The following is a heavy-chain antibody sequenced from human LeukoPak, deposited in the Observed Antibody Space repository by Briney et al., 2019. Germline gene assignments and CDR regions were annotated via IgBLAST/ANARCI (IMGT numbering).Heavy chain of an antibody. D-gene: IGHD3-10*01. CDR3: AKAAIRGVIWYYFDY. V-gene: IGHV3-23*01. CDR2: ISSSGDST. Sequence: PGGSLRLSCAASGFTFSSTAMSWVRQAPGKGLEWVSGISSSGDSTNYADSVKGRFTISRDNSKNTLYLQMNSLRAEDTAVYYCAKAAIRGVIWYYFDYWGQGTLVTVSS. J-gene: IGHJ4*02. CDR1: GFTFSSTA.